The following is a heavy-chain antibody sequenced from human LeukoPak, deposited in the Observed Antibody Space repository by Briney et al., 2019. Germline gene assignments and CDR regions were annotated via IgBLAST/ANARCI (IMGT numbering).Heavy chain of an antibody. V-gene: IGHV1-18*01. CDR3: ARGPLHYGDYLCDY. D-gene: IGHD4-17*01. CDR1: GYTFTSYG. Sequence: ASVTVSCKASGYTFTSYGISWVRQAPGQGLEWMGWISAYNGNTNYAQKLQGRVTMTTDTSTSTAYMELRSLRSDDTAVYYCARGPLHYGDYLCDYWGQGTLVTVSS. CDR2: ISAYNGNT. J-gene: IGHJ4*02.